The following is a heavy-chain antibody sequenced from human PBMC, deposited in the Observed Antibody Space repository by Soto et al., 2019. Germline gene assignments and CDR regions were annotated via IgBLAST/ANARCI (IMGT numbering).Heavy chain of an antibody. Sequence: EVQLVESGGGLVQPGRSLRLSCAASGFTFDEYAMHWVRQAPGKCLEWVSGVRWNSGSIGYADSVKGRFTIARDNAKNSLYLQMNSLRAEDTALYYCAKDMAAMVTVLYGMDVWGQGTTVTVSS. D-gene: IGHD5-18*01. V-gene: IGHV3-9*01. CDR1: GFTFDEYA. CDR2: VRWNSGSI. J-gene: IGHJ6*02. CDR3: AKDMAAMVTVLYGMDV.